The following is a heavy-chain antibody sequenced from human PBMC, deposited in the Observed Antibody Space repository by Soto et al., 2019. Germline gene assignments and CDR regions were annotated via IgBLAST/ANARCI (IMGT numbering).Heavy chain of an antibody. D-gene: IGHD3-3*01. J-gene: IGHJ6*02. CDR3: ARDGGTYYDFWSGYPDKYYYYGMDV. Sequence: XETLSLTCTVSGCSISSYYWSWIRQPAGKGLEWIGRIYTSGSTNYNPSLKSRVTMSVDTSKNQFSLKLSSVTAADTAVYYCARDGGTYYDFWSGYPDKYYYYGMDVWGQGTTVTVS. CDR1: GCSISSYY. V-gene: IGHV4-4*07. CDR2: IYTSGST.